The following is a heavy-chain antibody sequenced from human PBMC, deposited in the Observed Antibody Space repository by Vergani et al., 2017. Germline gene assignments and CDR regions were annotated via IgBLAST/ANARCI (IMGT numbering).Heavy chain of an antibody. CDR2: IRSDESRR. J-gene: IGHJ1*01. D-gene: IGHD1-1*01. V-gene: IGHV3-30*02. CDR1: GFTFNSYG. Sequence: QVQLVESGGGVVQPGGSLRLSCAASGFTFNSYGMHWVRQAPGKGLEWVASIRSDESRRYYGDSMEGPFTISRDNSKNTLYLQMNSLRTEDTAVYYCATKSCGTPGCQIGYFREWGQGTLVTVSS. CDR3: ATKSCGTPGCQIGYFRE.